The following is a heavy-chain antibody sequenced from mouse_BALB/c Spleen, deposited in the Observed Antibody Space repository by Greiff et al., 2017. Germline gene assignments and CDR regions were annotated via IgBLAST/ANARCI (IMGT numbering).Heavy chain of an antibody. Sequence: EVHLVESGPELMKPGASVKISCKASGYSFTGYYMHWVKQSHGKSLEWIGYIDPFNGGTSYNQKFKGKATLTVDKSSSTAYMHLSSLTSEDSAVYYCARGGYYVGFAYWGQGTLVTVSA. CDR3: ARGGYYVGFAY. D-gene: IGHD2-3*01. CDR2: IDPFNGGT. V-gene: IGHV1S135*01. J-gene: IGHJ3*01. CDR1: GYSFTGYY.